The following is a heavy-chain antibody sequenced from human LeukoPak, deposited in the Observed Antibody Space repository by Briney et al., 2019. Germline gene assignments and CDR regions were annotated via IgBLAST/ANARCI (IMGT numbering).Heavy chain of an antibody. CDR2: IYSGGST. D-gene: IGHD3-22*01. CDR1: GFTVSSNY. V-gene: IGHV3-53*01. CDR3: ARGTSSGYFQLYFDY. Sequence: GGSLRLSCAASGFTVSSNYMTWVRQAPGKGLEWVSVIYSGGSTYYADSVKGRFTISRDNSKNTLYLQMNSLRAEDTAVYYCARGTSSGYFQLYFDYWGQGTLVTVSS. J-gene: IGHJ4*02.